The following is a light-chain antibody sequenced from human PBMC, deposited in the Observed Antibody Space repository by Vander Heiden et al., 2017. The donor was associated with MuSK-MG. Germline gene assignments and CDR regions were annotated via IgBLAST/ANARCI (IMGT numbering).Light chain of an antibody. CDR2: AAS. V-gene: IGKV1-39*01. CDR3: QQNYSNPPVT. J-gene: IGKJ4*01. Sequence: IQMTQSPSSLSASVGDRVTITCRASQSISSYLNWYQQKPGKARKLLIYAASSLQSGVPSRFSGSGYGKDFTLTISSRQPEDFATYYCQQNYSNPPVTFGGGTKVEIK. CDR1: QSISSY.